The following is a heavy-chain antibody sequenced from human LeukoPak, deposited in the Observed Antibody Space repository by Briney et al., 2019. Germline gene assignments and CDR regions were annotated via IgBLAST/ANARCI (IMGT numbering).Heavy chain of an antibody. CDR3: ARDRTPIVVAGTVDY. D-gene: IGHD6-19*01. CDR1: GFTFSSYG. Sequence: PGGSLRLSCAASGFTFSSYGMHWVRQAPGKGLEWVALVSYDGGNEYYADSVKGRFTISRDNSKNTLYLQMNSLRPEDTAVYYCARDRTPIVVAGTVDYWGQGTLVTVSS. V-gene: IGHV3-30*19. J-gene: IGHJ4*02. CDR2: VSYDGGNE.